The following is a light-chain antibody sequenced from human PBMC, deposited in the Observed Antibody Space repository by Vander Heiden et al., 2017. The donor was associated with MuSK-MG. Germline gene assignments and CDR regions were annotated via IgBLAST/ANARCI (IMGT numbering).Light chain of an antibody. Sequence: QSVLTQPPSASGTPGQRVTIPCSGSSSNIGSNCVYWYQQLPGTAPKLLIYRNNQRPSGVPDRFSGSKSGTSASLAISGLRSEDDADYYCAAWDDSLSGPVVFGGGTKLTVL. CDR2: RNN. V-gene: IGLV1-47*01. CDR1: SSNIGSNC. J-gene: IGLJ2*01. CDR3: AAWDDSLSGPVV.